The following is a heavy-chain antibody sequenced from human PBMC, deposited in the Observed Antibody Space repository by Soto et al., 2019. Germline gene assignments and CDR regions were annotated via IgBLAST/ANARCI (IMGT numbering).Heavy chain of an antibody. V-gene: IGHV3-23*01. Sequence: EVQLLESGGGLVQPGGSLRLSCAASGFTFSSYAMSWVRQSPGKVLEWVSAISGSGGSTYYADSVKGRFTISTDNSKNTLYLHKKSLRAEDTAVYYCGAFSDSSGYYYDWFDPWGQGTLVTVSS. CDR1: GFTFSSYA. D-gene: IGHD3-22*01. CDR3: GAFSDSSGYYYDWFDP. CDR2: ISGSGGST. J-gene: IGHJ5*02.